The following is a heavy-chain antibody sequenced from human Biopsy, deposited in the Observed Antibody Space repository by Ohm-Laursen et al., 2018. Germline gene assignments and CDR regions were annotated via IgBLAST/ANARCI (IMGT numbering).Heavy chain of an antibody. Sequence: SETLSLTCTVSGDSVSSDSFSWTWIRPPPGLGLKYIGYTYDSGSTANYNPSLESRVTMSVDMPKNQFSLKLSSVTAADTAIYYCARGMRSSGWPYFDSWGQGTLVTVSS. CDR3: ARGMRSSGWPYFDS. D-gene: IGHD6-19*01. V-gene: IGHV4-61*01. CDR2: TYDSGST. J-gene: IGHJ4*02. CDR1: GDSVSSDSFS.